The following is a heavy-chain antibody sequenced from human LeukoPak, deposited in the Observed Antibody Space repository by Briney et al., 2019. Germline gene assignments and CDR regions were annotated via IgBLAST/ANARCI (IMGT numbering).Heavy chain of an antibody. J-gene: IGHJ5*02. CDR1: GFTFSSYW. V-gene: IGHV3-74*01. CDR2: IKSDGSST. CDR3: ATDLDYGGYSHFIS. D-gene: IGHD4-23*01. Sequence: GGSLRLSCAASGFTFSSYWVHWVRQAPGKGLVWVSRIKSDGSSTRYADSVKGRFTISRDNAKNTLWLQMNSLRAEDTAVYYCATDLDYGGYSHFISWGQGTLVTVSS.